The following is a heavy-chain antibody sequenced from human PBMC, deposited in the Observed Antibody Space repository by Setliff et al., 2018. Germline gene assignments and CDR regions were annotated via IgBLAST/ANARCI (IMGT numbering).Heavy chain of an antibody. V-gene: IGHV1-3*01. CDR2: INPDNGNR. CDR1: GGTFNSYG. D-gene: IGHD2-15*01. J-gene: IGHJ4*02. Sequence: ASVKVSCKTSGGTFNSYGIDWVRQATGQRLEWMGWINPDNGNRKYSQRFQGRVTITRDTSASTAYMELSSLTSEDTAIYYCARGDVYSGGSCYYQDYWGQGTLVTVSS. CDR3: ARGDVYSGGSCYYQDY.